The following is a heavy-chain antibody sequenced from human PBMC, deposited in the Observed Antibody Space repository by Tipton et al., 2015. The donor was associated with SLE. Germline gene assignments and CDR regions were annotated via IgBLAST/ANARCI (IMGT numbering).Heavy chain of an antibody. CDR2: IYTSGST. CDR1: GGSISSGSYY. CDR3: ARGSHHYYYYYGMDV. V-gene: IGHV4-61*02. J-gene: IGHJ6*02. Sequence: TLSLTCTVSGGSISSGSYYWSWIRQPAGKGLEWIGRIYTSGSTNYNPSLKSRVTISVDTSKNQFSLKLSSVTAADTAVYYCARGSHHYYYYYGMDVWGQGTTVTVSS.